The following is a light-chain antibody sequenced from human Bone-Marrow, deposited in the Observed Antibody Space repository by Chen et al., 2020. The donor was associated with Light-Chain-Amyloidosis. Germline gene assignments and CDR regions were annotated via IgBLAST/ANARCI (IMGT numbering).Light chain of an antibody. CDR1: SSDVGGYNY. CDR2: AFT. V-gene: IGLV2-8*01. Sequence: QSALTQPSSASGSPAQSLTISCTASSSDVGGYNYVFWYQHHPGKAPNLMIYAFTKRPSGVPDRFSGSKSGNTASLTVSGLQAEDAADYYCASYAGTSLYVFGSGTKVTVL. J-gene: IGLJ1*01. CDR3: ASYAGTSLYV.